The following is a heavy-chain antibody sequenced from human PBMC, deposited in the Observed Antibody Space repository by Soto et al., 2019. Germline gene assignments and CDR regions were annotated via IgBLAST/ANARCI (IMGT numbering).Heavy chain of an antibody. J-gene: IGHJ6*02. CDR1: GGSISSYY. Sequence: SETLSLTCTVSGGSISSYYWSWIRQPPGKGLEWIGYIYYSGSINYNPSLKSRVTISVDTSKNQFSLKLSSVTAADTAVYYCGGGAPPYYYYGMDVWGQGTTVTVSS. CDR3: GGGAPPYYYYGMDV. D-gene: IGHD1-26*01. CDR2: IYYSGSI. V-gene: IGHV4-59*01.